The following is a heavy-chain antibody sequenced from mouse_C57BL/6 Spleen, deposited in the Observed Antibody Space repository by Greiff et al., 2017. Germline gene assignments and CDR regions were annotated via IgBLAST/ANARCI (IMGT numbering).Heavy chain of an antibody. CDR2: IDPSDSYT. Sequence: VKLQQPGAELVKPGASVKLSCKASGYTFTSYWMQWVKQRPGQGLEWIGEIDPSDSYTNYNQKFKGKATLTVDTSSSTAYMQLSSLTSEDSAVYYCARSSGSPYWYFDVWGTGTTVTVSS. D-gene: IGHD1-1*01. V-gene: IGHV1-50*01. J-gene: IGHJ1*03. CDR1: GYTFTSYW. CDR3: ARSSGSPYWYFDV.